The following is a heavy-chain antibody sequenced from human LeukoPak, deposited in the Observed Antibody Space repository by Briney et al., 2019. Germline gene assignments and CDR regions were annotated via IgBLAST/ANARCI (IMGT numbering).Heavy chain of an antibody. Sequence: PGGSLRLSCAASGFTFSSYWMSWVRQAPGKGLEWVANIKQDGSEKYYVDSVKGRFTISRDNAKNSLYLQMNSLRAVDTAVYYCATSVGDGYDSNWGQGTLVTVSS. CDR1: GFTFSSYW. CDR3: ATSVGDGYDSN. D-gene: IGHD5-12*01. J-gene: IGHJ4*02. V-gene: IGHV3-7*01. CDR2: IKQDGSEK.